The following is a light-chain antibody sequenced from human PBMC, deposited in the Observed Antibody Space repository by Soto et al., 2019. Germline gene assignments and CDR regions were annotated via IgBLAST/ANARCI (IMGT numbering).Light chain of an antibody. CDR1: QSVNSNY. CDR3: PQYDNSPRT. J-gene: IGKJ1*01. Sequence: ENVLTQSPGTLSLSPGERATLSCRASQSVNSNYLAWYQQKPGQSPRLLMYGASSRTTGIPDRFSGSGSGTDFTLTISRLEPEDFAVYYCPQYDNSPRTFGQGTKVEIK. CDR2: GAS. V-gene: IGKV3-20*01.